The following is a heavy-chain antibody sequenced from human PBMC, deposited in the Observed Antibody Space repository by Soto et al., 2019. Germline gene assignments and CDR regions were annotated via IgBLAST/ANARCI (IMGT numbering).Heavy chain of an antibody. CDR3: VRDSARIVVVSPTNEENGVDI. D-gene: IGHD2-2*01. CDR1: GLTFSDYY. CDR2: IILSSTVR. J-gene: IGHJ5*02. Sequence: PGGSLRLSLAASGLTFSDYYMTWIRKAPGKALGWFSFIILSSTVRKYAHSVKGRFTISRDNATNSLFLQINTLRAGAPACFSFVRDSARIVVVSPTNEENGVDIWGQGTLVTVSS. V-gene: IGHV3-11*05.